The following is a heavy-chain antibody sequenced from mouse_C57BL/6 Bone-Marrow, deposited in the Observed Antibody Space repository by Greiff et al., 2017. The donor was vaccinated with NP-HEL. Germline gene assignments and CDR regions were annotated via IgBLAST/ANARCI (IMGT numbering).Heavy chain of an antibody. V-gene: IGHV1-80*01. CDR2: IYPGDGDT. Sequence: QVQLQQSGAELVKPGASVKISCKASGYAFSSYWMNWVKQRPGKGLEWIGQIYPGDGDTNYNGKFKGKATLTADKSSSTAYMQISSLTSEDSAVYFCARNYGSPYYFDYWGQGTTLTVSS. J-gene: IGHJ2*01. CDR1: GYAFSSYW. D-gene: IGHD1-1*01. CDR3: ARNYGSPYYFDY.